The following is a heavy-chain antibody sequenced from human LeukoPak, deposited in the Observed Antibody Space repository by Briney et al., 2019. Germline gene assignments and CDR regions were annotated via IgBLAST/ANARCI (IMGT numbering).Heavy chain of an antibody. CDR2: IYYSGST. D-gene: IGHD4-17*01. CDR3: ARSMTTVTTRFFDL. V-gene: IGHV4-59*01. J-gene: IGHJ2*01. CDR1: GGSISSYY. Sequence: PSETLSLTCTVSGGSISSYYWSWIRQSPGKGLEWIGYIYYSGSTNYNPSLKSRVTISVDTSKNQFSLKLSSVTAADTALYYCARSMTTVTTRFFDLWGRGTLVTVSS.